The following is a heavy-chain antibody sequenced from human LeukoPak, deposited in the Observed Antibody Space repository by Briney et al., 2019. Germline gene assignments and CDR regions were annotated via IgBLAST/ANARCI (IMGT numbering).Heavy chain of an antibody. CDR1: GFTFSSYA. V-gene: IGHV3-23*01. Sequence: PGGSLRLPCAASGFTFSSYAMSWVRQAPGKGLEWVSAISGSGGSTYYADSVKGRFTISRDNSKNTLYLQMNSLRAEDTAVYYCAKRPKLTRWYFDLWGRGTLVTVSS. CDR2: ISGSGGST. CDR3: AKRPKLTRWYFDL. D-gene: IGHD4/OR15-4a*01. J-gene: IGHJ2*01.